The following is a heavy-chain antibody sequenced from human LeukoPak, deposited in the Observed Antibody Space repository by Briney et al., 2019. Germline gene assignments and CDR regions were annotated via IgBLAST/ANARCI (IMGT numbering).Heavy chain of an antibody. D-gene: IGHD3-10*01. Sequence: PGGSLRLSCAASGFIVSNNYMNWVRQAPGKGLEWVSAISGSGVSTYYADSVKGRFTISRDNSKNTRYLQMHSLRAEDTAVYYCAKGLGRMVRGVDYYYGMDGWGHGITVSVSS. V-gene: IGHV3-23*01. CDR3: AKGLGRMVRGVDYYYGMDG. CDR2: ISGSGVST. CDR1: GFIVSNNY. J-gene: IGHJ6*01.